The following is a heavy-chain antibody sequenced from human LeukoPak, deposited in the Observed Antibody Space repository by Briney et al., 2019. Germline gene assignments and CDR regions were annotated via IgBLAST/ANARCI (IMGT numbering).Heavy chain of an antibody. CDR3: AAGSGYYYRHAFDI. D-gene: IGHD3-22*01. CDR1: GGSFSGYY. Sequence: SETLSLTCAVCGGSFSGYYWSWIRQPPGKGLEWIGEINHSGSTNYNPSLKSRVTISVDTSKNQFSLKLSSVTAADTAVYYCAAGSGYYYRHAFDIWGQGTMVTVSS. CDR2: INHSGST. J-gene: IGHJ3*02. V-gene: IGHV4-34*01.